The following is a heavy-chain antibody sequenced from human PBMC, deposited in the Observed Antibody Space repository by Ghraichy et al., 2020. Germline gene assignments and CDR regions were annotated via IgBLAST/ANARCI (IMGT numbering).Heavy chain of an antibody. V-gene: IGHV4-34*01. CDR1: GGSFSGYY. CDR2: INHSGST. J-gene: IGHJ4*02. CDR3: ARGYRGYSYGHRAFPFDY. Sequence: SETLSLTCAVYGGSFSGYYWSWIRQPPGKGLEWIGEINHSGSTNYNPSLKSRVTISVDTSKNQFSLKLSSVTAADTAVYYCARGYRGYSYGHRAFPFDYWGQGTLVTVSS. D-gene: IGHD5-18*01.